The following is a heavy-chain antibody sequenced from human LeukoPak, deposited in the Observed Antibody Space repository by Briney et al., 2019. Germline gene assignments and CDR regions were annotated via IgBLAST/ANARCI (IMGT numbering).Heavy chain of an antibody. CDR3: DRDGSGSEQHPYRAMHV. Sequence: GGSLRLSCAASGFTFRTYPMHWVRQAPGKGLEWVAILSYDGSKTHYADSVKGRFTISRDSSKTTLYLQVNRLGAGDTAVYYCDRDGSGSEQHPYRAMHVWRQGTSVSVSS. CDR2: LSYDGSKT. J-gene: IGHJ6*02. D-gene: IGHD6-13*01. CDR1: GFTFRTYP. V-gene: IGHV3-30-3*01.